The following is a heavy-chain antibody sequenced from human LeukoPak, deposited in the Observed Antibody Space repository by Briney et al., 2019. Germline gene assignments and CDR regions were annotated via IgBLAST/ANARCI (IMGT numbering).Heavy chain of an antibody. CDR3: AREPIRIAAAGYFDY. V-gene: IGHV4-59*12. D-gene: IGHD6-13*01. CDR2: IYYSGST. CDR1: GGSISSYY. J-gene: IGHJ4*02. Sequence: SETLSLTCTVSGGSISSYYWSWIRQPPGKGLEWIGYIYYSGSTNYNPSLKSRVTILVDTSKNQFSLKLSSVTAADTAVYYCAREPIRIAAAGYFDYWGQGTLVTVSS.